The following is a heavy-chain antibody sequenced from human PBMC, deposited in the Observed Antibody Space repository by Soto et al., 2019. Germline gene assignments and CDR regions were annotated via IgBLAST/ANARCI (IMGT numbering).Heavy chain of an antibody. CDR3: ARLYCSASSCYSVGAFDI. V-gene: IGHV3-33*01. J-gene: IGHJ3*02. D-gene: IGHD2-15*01. CDR1: GFTFSSYG. CDR2: IWFDGSDK. Sequence: RGSLRLSCAPSGFTFSSYGMHWVRQSPGKGLEWVALIWFDGSDKYYTESVKGRFTISRDNSKSTLYLQMNSLRAEDTAVYYCARLYCSASSCYSVGAFDIRGQGTMVTVSS.